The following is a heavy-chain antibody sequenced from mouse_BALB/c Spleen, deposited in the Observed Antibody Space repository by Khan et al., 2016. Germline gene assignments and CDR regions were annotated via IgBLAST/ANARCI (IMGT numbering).Heavy chain of an antibody. CDR2: IYPGDGDT. V-gene: IGHV1-87*01. D-gene: IGHD2-4*01. CDR3: ARENSYYEYDY. J-gene: IGHJ2*01. Sequence: QIQLVQSGAELARPGASVKLSCKASGYTFTSYWMQWVKQRPGQGLEWIGAIYPGDGDTRYTQKFKGKATLTADKSSSTAYMQLSSLASEDSAVYYCARENSYYEYDYCVQGTTLTVSS. CDR1: GYTFTSYW.